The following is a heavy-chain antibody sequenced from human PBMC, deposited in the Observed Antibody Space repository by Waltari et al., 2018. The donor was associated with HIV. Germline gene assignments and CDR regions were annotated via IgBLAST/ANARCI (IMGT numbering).Heavy chain of an antibody. CDR2: IYSGGTT. V-gene: IGHV3-53*01. D-gene: IGHD3-22*01. J-gene: IGHJ2*01. Sequence: EVQLVESGGGLIQPGGSLRLSCAASGFTVNDNYMSGVRQAPGKGLEVFSVIYSGGTTYSAASVKGRFTISRDDSKNTVYLQLNSLRAEDTAIYYCARHGGGYHYGWYFDLWGRGTLVTVSS. CDR3: ARHGGGYHYGWYFDL. CDR1: GFTVNDNY.